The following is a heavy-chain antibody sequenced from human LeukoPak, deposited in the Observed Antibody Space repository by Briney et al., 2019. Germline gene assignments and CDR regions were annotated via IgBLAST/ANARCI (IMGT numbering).Heavy chain of an antibody. CDR2: IYYSGST. D-gene: IGHD2-15*01. Sequence: SETLSLTCAVYGGSFSGYYWSWIRQPPGKGLEWIGYIYYSGSTNYNPSLKSRVTISVDTSKNQFSLKLSSVTAADTAVYYCARFHCSGGSCYSSNWFDPWGQGTLVTVSS. J-gene: IGHJ5*02. CDR3: ARFHCSGGSCYSSNWFDP. CDR1: GGSFSGYY. V-gene: IGHV4-59*01.